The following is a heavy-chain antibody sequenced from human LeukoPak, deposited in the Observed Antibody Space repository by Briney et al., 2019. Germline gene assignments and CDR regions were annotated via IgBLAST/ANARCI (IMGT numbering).Heavy chain of an antibody. V-gene: IGHV3-7*04. CDR3: ARGPSGGNGFSY. Sequence: PGGSLRLSCAASGFTFSSYAMSWVRQAPGKGLEWVANINQGGSERYYVDSVKGRFTISRHNAKNSLYLHMNSLRAEDTAVYYCARGPSGGNGFSYWGQGTLVTVSS. CDR1: GFTFSSYA. D-gene: IGHD2-15*01. J-gene: IGHJ4*02. CDR2: INQGGSER.